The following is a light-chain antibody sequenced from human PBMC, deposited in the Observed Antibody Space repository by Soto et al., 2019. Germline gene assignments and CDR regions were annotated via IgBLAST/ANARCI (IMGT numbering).Light chain of an antibody. J-gene: IGKJ3*01. CDR3: QQRSNWPGT. CDR2: DAS. V-gene: IGKV3-11*01. Sequence: LVLTQSPATLSFSPGERSTLSFSVSQSVSDSLAWFQPKPGQAPRLLIYDASNRATGIPARFGGSGSGTDFTLTINSLEPEDFAVYYCQQRSNWPGTFGPGTKVDIK. CDR1: QSVSDS.